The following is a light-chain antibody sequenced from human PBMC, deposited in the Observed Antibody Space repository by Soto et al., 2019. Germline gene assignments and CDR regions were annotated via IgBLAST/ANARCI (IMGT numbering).Light chain of an antibody. Sequence: ALTQPTSVSGSPGQSITIACTGNHNDIGTYDYVSWYQQHPGRAPRLLIHGVTTRPSGISGRFSASKSGLTASLTISGLQPEDEADYYCSSFTSNRIYVFGPGTKVTVL. CDR1: HNDIGTYDY. J-gene: IGLJ1*01. CDR2: GVT. V-gene: IGLV2-14*03. CDR3: SSFTSNRIYV.